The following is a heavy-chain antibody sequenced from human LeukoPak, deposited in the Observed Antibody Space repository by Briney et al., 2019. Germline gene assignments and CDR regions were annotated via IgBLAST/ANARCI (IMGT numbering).Heavy chain of an antibody. Sequence: SQTLSLTCAISGDSVSSNSAAWNWIRQSPSRGLEWLGRTYYRSKWYNDYAVSVKSRITINPDTSKNLFSLQLGSVTPEDTAVYYCARVTELGRGFNYWGQGTLVIVSS. CDR2: TYYRSKWYN. J-gene: IGHJ4*02. CDR1: GDSVSSNSAA. D-gene: IGHD3-16*01. CDR3: ARVTELGRGFNY. V-gene: IGHV6-1*01.